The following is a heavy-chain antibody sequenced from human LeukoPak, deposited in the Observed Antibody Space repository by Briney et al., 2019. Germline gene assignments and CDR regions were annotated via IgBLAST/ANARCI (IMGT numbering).Heavy chain of an antibody. CDR2: ISYDGSNK. J-gene: IGHJ4*02. V-gene: IGHV3-30*18. CDR3: AKNRSLAYCFGY. Sequence: GWALLLSCAAAGFSFSSYGMHWGRRARGKGLEWVAVISYDGSNKYYADSVNGRCTISRDNSKNTLDLQMNIRRAEATALYYCAKNRSLAYCFGYWGQGAPVTVSS. CDR1: GFSFSSYG. D-gene: IGHD2-15*01.